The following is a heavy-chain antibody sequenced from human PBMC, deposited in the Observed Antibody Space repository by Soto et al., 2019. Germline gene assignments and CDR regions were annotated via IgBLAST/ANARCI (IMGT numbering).Heavy chain of an antibody. V-gene: IGHV3-53*02. CDR3: ASSSRGGNAGYFNL. CDR2: IYSGGTT. CDR1: GFSVGSYY. J-gene: IGHJ2*01. Sequence: EVQLVETGGGLIQPGGSLRLSCAVSGFSVGSYYMSWVRQAPGKGLEWVSVIYSGGTTHDADSVKGRFTTSRDNSKNMVYLQMNSLRVEDTAVYYCASSSRGGNAGYFNLWGRGTLVTVSS. D-gene: IGHD2-15*01.